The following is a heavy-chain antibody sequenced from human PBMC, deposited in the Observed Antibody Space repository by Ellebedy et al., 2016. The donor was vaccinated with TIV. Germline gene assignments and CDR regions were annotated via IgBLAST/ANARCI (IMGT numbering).Heavy chain of an antibody. V-gene: IGHV3-23*01. CDR1: GFTFANYA. D-gene: IGHD3-16*01. J-gene: IGHJ4*02. CDR2: NRGRDGRT. CDR3: ARDDALDGGYLDS. Sequence: GESLKISCSASGFTFANYAMTWVRQVPGKGLEWFSSNRGRDGRTSYTDSAKVRFTISRDNSKNTLFLQMNNLRVEDTAMYYCARDDALDGGYLDSWGQGTLVTVSS.